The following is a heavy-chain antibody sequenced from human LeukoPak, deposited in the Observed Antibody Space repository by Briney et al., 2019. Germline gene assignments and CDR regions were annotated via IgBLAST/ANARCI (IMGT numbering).Heavy chain of an antibody. V-gene: IGHV4-30-2*01. CDR3: ARVILTGYYGNWFDP. D-gene: IGHD3-9*01. J-gene: IGHJ5*02. Sequence: SETLSLTCAVSGGSISSGGYSWSWIRQPPGKGLEWIGYIDNSGSTYYNTSLKSRATISVDRSKNQFSLKLGSVTAADTAVYYCARVILTGYYGNWFDPWGQGTLVTVSS. CDR2: IDNSGST. CDR1: GGSISSGGYS.